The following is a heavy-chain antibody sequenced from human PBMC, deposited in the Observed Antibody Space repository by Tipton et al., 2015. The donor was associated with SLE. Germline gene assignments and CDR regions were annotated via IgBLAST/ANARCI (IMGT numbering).Heavy chain of an antibody. J-gene: IGHJ3*02. CDR3: ARGGYYYDSSGDDAFDI. CDR2: ISGSGGST. D-gene: IGHD3-22*01. CDR1: GFTFSSYA. V-gene: IGHV3-23*01. Sequence: SLRLSCAASGFTFSSYAMSWVRQAPGKGLEWVSAISGSGGSTYYADSVKGRFTISRDNSKNTLYLQMNSLRAEDTAVYYCARGGYYYDSSGDDAFDIWGQGTMVTVSS.